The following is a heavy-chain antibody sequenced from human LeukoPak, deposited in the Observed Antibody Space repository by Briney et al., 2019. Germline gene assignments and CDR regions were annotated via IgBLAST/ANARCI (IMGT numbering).Heavy chain of an antibody. D-gene: IGHD6-13*01. Sequence: SETLSLTCTVSGGSISSGNYYWSWIRQPPGKGLEWVGYIYHTGSSYYNPSLKSRVTISVDTSKNQFSLKLSSVTAADTAVYYCASCWQQLDPYYYSYDMDVWGQGTTVTVSS. V-gene: IGHV4-30-4*02. CDR1: GGSISSGNYY. CDR3: ASCWQQLDPYYYSYDMDV. J-gene: IGHJ6*02. CDR2: IYHTGSS.